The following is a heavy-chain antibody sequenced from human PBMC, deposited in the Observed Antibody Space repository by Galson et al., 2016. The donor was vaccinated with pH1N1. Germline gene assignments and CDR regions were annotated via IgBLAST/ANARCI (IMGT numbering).Heavy chain of an antibody. CDR3: ARGGEEILSFGEPHNWFDP. CDR2: LYSSGST. D-gene: IGHD3-10*01. J-gene: IGHJ5*02. CDR1: GDSISSKTFY. V-gene: IGHV4-61*02. Sequence: SLTCSVSGDSISSKTFYWSWLRQPAGKGLQWIGLLYSSGSTNYNPSLKGRVTMSADTSKNEFSLKMTSVTAADTAVYYCARGGEEILSFGEPHNWFDPWGQGTLVTVSS.